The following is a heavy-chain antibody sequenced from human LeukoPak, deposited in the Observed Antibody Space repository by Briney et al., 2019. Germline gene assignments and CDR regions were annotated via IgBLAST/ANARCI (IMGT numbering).Heavy chain of an antibody. D-gene: IGHD3-16*01. Sequence: GESLRLSCATSGFSFNRRGMNWVRQPPGKGLEWVSYISPRSGTIFYAESVQGRFAVSRDDAKGSLYLQMHTLRVEDTAVYYCARIGGPTVFTYYMDLWGKGTTVTVAS. CDR2: ISPRSGTI. J-gene: IGHJ6*03. CDR3: ARIGGPTVFTYYMDL. V-gene: IGHV3-48*04. CDR1: GFSFNRRG.